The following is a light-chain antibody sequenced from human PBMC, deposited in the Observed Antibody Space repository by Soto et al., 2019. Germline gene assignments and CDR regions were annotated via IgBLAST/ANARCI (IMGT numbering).Light chain of an antibody. Sequence: QSVLTQSPSVSAAPGLKVTISCSGSSSNIGKNYVSWYQQLPGTAPKRLIYESDRRPSGIPDRFSGSKSGTSATLGITELQTGDEADYYCGTWDSSLNAGVFGGGTKLTVL. CDR2: ESD. CDR3: GTWDSSLNAGV. J-gene: IGLJ3*02. V-gene: IGLV1-51*02. CDR1: SSNIGKNY.